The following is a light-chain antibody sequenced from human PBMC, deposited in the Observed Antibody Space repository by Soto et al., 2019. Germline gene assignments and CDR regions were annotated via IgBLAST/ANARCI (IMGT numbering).Light chain of an antibody. CDR3: QQYGSSSIT. J-gene: IGKJ5*01. V-gene: IGKV3-20*01. CDR1: QSVSSN. Sequence: EIVMTQSPATLSVSPGERATLSCRASQSVSSNLAWYQQKPGQAPRLLISGASSRATGTPARFSGSGSGTDFTLTISRLEPEDFAVYYCQQYGSSSITFGQGTRLEIK. CDR2: GAS.